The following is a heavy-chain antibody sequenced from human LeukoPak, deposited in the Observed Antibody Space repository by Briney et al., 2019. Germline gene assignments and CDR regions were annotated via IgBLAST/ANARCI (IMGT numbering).Heavy chain of an antibody. Sequence: GGSLRLSCAASGFTVSSTYMSWVRQTPGKGLEWVSVIYSGGSTYYADSVKGRLTISRDNSKNTLSLQMNSLRGDDTAVYYCARDAQIAAAAYYFDYWGQGTLVTVSS. V-gene: IGHV3-66*01. CDR2: IYSGGST. D-gene: IGHD6-13*01. CDR1: GFTVSSTY. CDR3: ARDAQIAAAAYYFDY. J-gene: IGHJ4*02.